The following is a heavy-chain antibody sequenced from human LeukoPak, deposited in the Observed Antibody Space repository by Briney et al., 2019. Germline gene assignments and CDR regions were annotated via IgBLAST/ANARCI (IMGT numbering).Heavy chain of an antibody. V-gene: IGHV4-59*12. Sequence: SETLSLTCTVSGGSISRYYWSWIRQHPGNGLEWIGYISYTGSTTYNSSLKSRVTISVDTSKNQFSLKLSSVTAADTAVYYCARGLRRYSSGWYFDYWGQGTLVTVSS. CDR1: GGSISRYY. CDR2: ISYTGST. D-gene: IGHD6-19*01. J-gene: IGHJ4*02. CDR3: ARGLRRYSSGWYFDY.